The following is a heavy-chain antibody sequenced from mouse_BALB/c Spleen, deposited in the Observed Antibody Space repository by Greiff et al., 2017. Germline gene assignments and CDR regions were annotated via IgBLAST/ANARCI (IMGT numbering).Heavy chain of an antibody. CDR1: GFTFSSYG. V-gene: IGHV5-6-3*01. Sequence: EVMLVESGGGLVQPGGSLKLSCAASGFTFSSYGMSWVRQTPDKRLELVATINSNGGSTYYPDSVKGRFTISRDNAKNTLYLQMSSLKSEDTAMYYCARDKYGTFDYWGQGTTLTVSS. D-gene: IGHD2-10*02. CDR3: ARDKYGTFDY. CDR2: INSNGGST. J-gene: IGHJ2*01.